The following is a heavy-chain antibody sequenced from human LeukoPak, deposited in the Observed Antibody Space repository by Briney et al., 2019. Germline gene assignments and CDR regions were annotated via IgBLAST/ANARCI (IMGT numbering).Heavy chain of an antibody. CDR1: GFTVSSDS. CDR3: ARRAGAYSHPYDY. D-gene: IGHD4/OR15-4a*01. J-gene: IGHJ4*02. V-gene: IGHV3-53*01. CDR2: IYSGGST. Sequence: GGSLRLSCTVSGFTVSSDSMSWVRQAPGKGLEWVSFIYSGGSTHYSDSVKGRFTISRDNSKNTLYLQMNSLRAKDTAVYYCARRAGAYSHPYDYWGQGTLVTVSS.